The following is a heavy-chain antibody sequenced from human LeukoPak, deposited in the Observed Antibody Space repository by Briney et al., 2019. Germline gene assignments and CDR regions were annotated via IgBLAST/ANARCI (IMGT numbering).Heavy chain of an antibody. V-gene: IGHV3-23*01. J-gene: IGHJ6*02. D-gene: IGHD6-19*01. Sequence: PGGSLRLSCAASGFTFSSYAMSWVRQAPGKGLEWVSAISGSGGSTYYADSVKGRFTISRDNSKNTLYLQMNSLRAEDTAVYYCAKLSSGSGWYSDYYYYGMDVWGQGTTVTVSS. CDR1: GFTFSSYA. CDR2: ISGSGGST. CDR3: AKLSSGSGWYSDYYYYGMDV.